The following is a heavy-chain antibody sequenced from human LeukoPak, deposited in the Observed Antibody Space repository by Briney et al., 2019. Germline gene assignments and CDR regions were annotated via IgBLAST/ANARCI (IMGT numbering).Heavy chain of an antibody. J-gene: IGHJ4*02. Sequence: GSLRLSCAASGFTFSSYAMSWVRQAPGKGLEWVSAISGSGGSTYYTDSVKGRFTISRDNAKNSLYLQMNSLRAEDTAVYYCARVKSVPAARDSSLGIDYWGQGTLVTVSS. CDR1: GFTFSSYA. D-gene: IGHD2-2*01. CDR2: ISGSGGST. CDR3: ARVKSVPAARDSSLGIDY. V-gene: IGHV3-23*01.